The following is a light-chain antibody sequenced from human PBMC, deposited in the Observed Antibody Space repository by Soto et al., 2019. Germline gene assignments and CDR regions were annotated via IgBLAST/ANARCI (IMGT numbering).Light chain of an antibody. CDR2: EVN. CDR3: CSYVGGSILM. CDR1: SSDVGLYNL. Sequence: QSALTQPASVSGSPGQSITISCTGTSSDVGLYNLVSWYQQLPGKAPKLIIYEVNERPSGISDRFSGSKSGNTASLTISGLQDEDEADYYCCSYVGGSILMFGGGIKLTVL. V-gene: IGLV2-23*02. J-gene: IGLJ3*02.